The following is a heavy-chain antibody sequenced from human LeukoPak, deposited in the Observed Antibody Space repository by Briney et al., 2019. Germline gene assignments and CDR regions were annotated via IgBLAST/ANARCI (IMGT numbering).Heavy chain of an antibody. Sequence: GGSLRLSCVASGFTFTKFAMSWVRQAPGMGLEWLSTISGGGDDIYHAASVKGRFTISRDTSKNTLYLQMNSLRVEDAAVYYCALRSGENSGPLNRWGQGTLVTVSS. V-gene: IGHV3-23*01. CDR3: ALRSGENSGPLNR. CDR2: ISGGGDDI. D-gene: IGHD3-3*01. J-gene: IGHJ4*02. CDR1: GFTFTKFA.